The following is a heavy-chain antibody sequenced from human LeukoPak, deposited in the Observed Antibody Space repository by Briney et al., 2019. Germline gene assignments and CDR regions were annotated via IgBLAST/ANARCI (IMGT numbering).Heavy chain of an antibody. CDR2: ISAYNGNT. Sequence: ASVKVSCKASGYTFTSYGISWVRQAPGQGLEWMGWISAYNGNTKYAQKLQGRVTMTTDTSTSTAYMELRSLRSDDTAVYYCARGRKNYYDSSGYYTDAFDIWGQGTMVTVSS. J-gene: IGHJ3*02. CDR3: ARGRKNYYDSSGYYTDAFDI. D-gene: IGHD3-22*01. V-gene: IGHV1-18*01. CDR1: GYTFTSYG.